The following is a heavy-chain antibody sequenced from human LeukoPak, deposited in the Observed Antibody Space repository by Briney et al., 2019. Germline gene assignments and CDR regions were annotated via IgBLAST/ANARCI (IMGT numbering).Heavy chain of an antibody. CDR3: ARDGRGSLDYYGMDV. D-gene: IGHD1-26*01. Sequence: GGSLRLSCAASGFTFSSYAMSWVRQAPGKGLEWVSAISGSGGSTYYADSVKGRFTISRDNSKNTLYLQMNSLRDEDTAVYYCARDGRGSLDYYGMDVWGQGTTVTVSS. V-gene: IGHV3-23*01. CDR2: ISGSGGST. CDR1: GFTFSSYA. J-gene: IGHJ6*02.